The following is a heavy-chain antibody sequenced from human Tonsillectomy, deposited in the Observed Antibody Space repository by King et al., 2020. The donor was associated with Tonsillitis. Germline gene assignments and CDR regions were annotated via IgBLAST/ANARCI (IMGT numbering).Heavy chain of an antibody. CDR3: ARIQATYYYDSSGSWAFDI. CDR2: INHSGST. D-gene: IGHD3-22*01. CDR1: GGSFCGYY. V-gene: IGHV4-34*01. Sequence: VQLQQWGAGLLKPSETLSLTCAVYGGSFCGYYWSWIRQPPGKGREWIGEINHSGSTNYNPSLKSRVTISVDTSTNQFSLKLSSVTAADTAVYYCARIQATYYYDSSGSWAFDIWGQGKMVTVSS. J-gene: IGHJ3*02.